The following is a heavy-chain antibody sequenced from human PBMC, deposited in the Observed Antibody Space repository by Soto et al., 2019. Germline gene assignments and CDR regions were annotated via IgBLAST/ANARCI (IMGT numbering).Heavy chain of an antibody. J-gene: IGHJ6*03. V-gene: IGHV3-23*01. CDR1: GFTFSSYA. CDR3: AKGPHAKSDYYYYYYMDV. Sequence: GGSLRLSCAASGFTFSSYAMSWVRQAPGKGLEWVSAISGSGGSTYYADSVKGRFTISRDNSKNTLYLQMNSLRAEDTAVYYCAKGPHAKSDYYYYYYMDVWGKGTTVTVSS. CDR2: ISGSGGST.